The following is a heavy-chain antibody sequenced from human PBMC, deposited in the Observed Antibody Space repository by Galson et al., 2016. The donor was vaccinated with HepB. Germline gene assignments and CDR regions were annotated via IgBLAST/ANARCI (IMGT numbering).Heavy chain of an antibody. CDR2: IYPGDSDT. CDR3: ARQGPETTSPQPSDY. V-gene: IGHV5-51*01. CDR1: GYNFATFW. J-gene: IGHJ4*02. D-gene: IGHD1-1*01. Sequence: QSGAEVKKPGESLMISCKGSGYNFATFWIGWVRQMPGKGLEWMGLIYPGDSDTRYSPSFQGQVTISADKSLNTAYLQWTSLKASATATYYCARQGPETTSPQPSDYWGQGTPVIVSP.